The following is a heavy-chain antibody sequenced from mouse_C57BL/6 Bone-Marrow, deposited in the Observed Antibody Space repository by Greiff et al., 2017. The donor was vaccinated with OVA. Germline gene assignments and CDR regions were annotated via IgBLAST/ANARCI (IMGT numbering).Heavy chain of an antibody. Sequence: QVQLQQPGAELVKPGASVKMSCKASGYTFTSYWITWVKQRPGQGLEWIGDIYPGSGSTNYNEKFKSKATLTVDTSSSTAYMQLSSLTSEDSAVYYCERCPLYYSNLDYWGQGTTLTVSS. CDR2: IYPGSGST. CDR1: GYTFTSYW. V-gene: IGHV1-55*01. CDR3: ERCPLYYSNLDY. J-gene: IGHJ2*01. D-gene: IGHD2-5*01.